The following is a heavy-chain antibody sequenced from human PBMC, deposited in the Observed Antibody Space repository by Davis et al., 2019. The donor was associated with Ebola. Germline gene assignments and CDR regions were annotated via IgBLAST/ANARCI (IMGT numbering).Heavy chain of an antibody. J-gene: IGHJ4*02. D-gene: IGHD2-2*01. Sequence: PGGSLRLSCAASGFTFTSYAMHWVRQAPGKGLERVAVISYDGSNKYYADSVKGRFTISRDNSKNTLYLQMNSLRAEDTAVYYCARVRGGPAAPIDYWGQGTLVTVSS. CDR3: ARVRGGPAAPIDY. CDR2: ISYDGSNK. V-gene: IGHV3-30-3*01. CDR1: GFTFTSYA.